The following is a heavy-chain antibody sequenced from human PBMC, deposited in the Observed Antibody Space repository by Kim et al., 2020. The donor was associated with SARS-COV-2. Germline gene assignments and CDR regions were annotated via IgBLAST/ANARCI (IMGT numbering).Heavy chain of an antibody. D-gene: IGHD6-13*01. Sequence: SETLSLTCTVSGGSISSSCYYWGWIRQPPGKGLEWIGSIYYSGSTYYNPSLKSRVTISVDTSKNQFSLKLSSVTAADTAVYYCARGFYSNTWSRPGHVFQHWGQGTLVTVSS. V-gene: IGHV4-39*01. CDR3: ARGFYSNTWSRPGHVFQH. CDR2: IYYSGST. CDR1: GGSISSSCYY. J-gene: IGHJ1*01.